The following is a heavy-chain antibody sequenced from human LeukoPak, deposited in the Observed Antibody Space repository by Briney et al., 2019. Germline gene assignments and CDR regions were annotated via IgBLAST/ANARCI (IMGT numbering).Heavy chain of an antibody. CDR1: GGFISSYY. D-gene: IGHD5-18*01. Sequence: TASETLSLTCTVSGGFISSYYWSWIRQPPGKGLEWVGYIYYSGSTNYNPSLKSRVTISVDTSKNQFSLKLSSVTAADTAVYYCARVGYSYGFYYFDYWGQGTLVTVSS. CDR2: IYYSGST. CDR3: ARVGYSYGFYYFDY. V-gene: IGHV4-59*01. J-gene: IGHJ4*02.